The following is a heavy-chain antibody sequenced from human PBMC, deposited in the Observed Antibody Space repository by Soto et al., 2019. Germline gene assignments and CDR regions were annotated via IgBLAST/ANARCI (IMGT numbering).Heavy chain of an antibody. V-gene: IGHV1-46*01. D-gene: IGHD2-2*01. J-gene: IGHJ4*02. CDR2: INPSGGST. CDR1: GYTFTTYS. CDR3: ARGAWRDVPDTTTFDY. Sequence: GASVKVSCKASGYTFTTYSIHWVRQAPGQGLEWMGIINPSGGSTSYAQKFQGRVTMTRDTSASTVYMELSSLRSEDTAVYYCARGAWRDVPDTTTFDYWGQGTLVTVSS.